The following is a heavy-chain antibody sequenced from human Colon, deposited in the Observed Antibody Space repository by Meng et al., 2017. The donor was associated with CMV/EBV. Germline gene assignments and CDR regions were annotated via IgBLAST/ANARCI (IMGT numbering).Heavy chain of an antibody. Sequence: GESLKISCTPSGFTFRDYGISWVRQAPGKGLEWVSFIRSRIYGGAAEYAASVEGRSTVSRDDSNNMAYRQMNYLNTEDSAGYYCARGMTVPGAKYYFDYWGQGALVTVSS. CDR1: GFTFRDYG. CDR2: IRSRIYGGAA. V-gene: IGHV3-49*04. J-gene: IGHJ4*02. CDR3: ARGMTVPGAKYYFDY. D-gene: IGHD2-2*01.